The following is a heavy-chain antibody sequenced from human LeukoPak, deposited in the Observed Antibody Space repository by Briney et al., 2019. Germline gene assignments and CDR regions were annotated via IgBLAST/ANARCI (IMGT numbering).Heavy chain of an antibody. CDR1: GFIFRSYS. CDR3: ARDYSTVTTFFDY. Sequence: GGSLRLSCAASGFIFRSYSMNWVRQAPGKGLEWVSYISGGSTTIYYADSVKGRFTISRDNAKNSLYLQMNSLRAEDTAVYYCARDYSTVTTFFDYWGQGTLVTVSS. D-gene: IGHD4-17*01. CDR2: ISGGSTTI. J-gene: IGHJ4*02. V-gene: IGHV3-48*01.